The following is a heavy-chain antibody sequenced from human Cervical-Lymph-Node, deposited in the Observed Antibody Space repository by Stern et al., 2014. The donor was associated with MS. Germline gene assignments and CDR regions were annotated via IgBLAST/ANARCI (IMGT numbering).Heavy chain of an antibody. D-gene: IGHD1-26*01. Sequence: VQLVESGAGVRQPGASARVSGKTTGHTFSRFDVNLVRQASGKGLEWCGLMDPTSCKTGDAKNLQGRGTMTRDTSIRIAYREVSGLASDDTAVYVCAREPMGASNYLDYWGQGILVTVSS. CDR3: AREPMGASNYLDY. CDR2: MDPTSCKT. V-gene: IGHV1-8*01. J-gene: IGHJ4*02. CDR1: GHTFSRFD.